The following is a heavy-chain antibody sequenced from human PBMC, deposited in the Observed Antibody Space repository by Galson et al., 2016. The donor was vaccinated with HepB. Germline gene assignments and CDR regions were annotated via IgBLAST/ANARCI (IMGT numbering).Heavy chain of an antibody. CDR2: TYYRSKWYN. D-gene: IGHD6-19*01. Sequence: CAISGDSVSSNSAAWNWIRQSPSRGLERLGRTYYRSKWYNEYAVSVKSRITINPDTSKNQFSLQLNSVTPEDTAVYYCARDLREALAGTGYYYYGLDVWGQGTTVTVSS. CDR1: GDSVSSNSAA. J-gene: IGHJ6*02. CDR3: ARDLREALAGTGYYYYGLDV. V-gene: IGHV6-1*01.